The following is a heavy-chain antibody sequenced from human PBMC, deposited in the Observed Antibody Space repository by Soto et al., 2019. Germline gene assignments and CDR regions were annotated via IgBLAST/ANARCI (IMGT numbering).Heavy chain of an antibody. J-gene: IGHJ3*02. CDR1: GFTFSSYE. CDR3: ARDQGDVVVAATGAFDI. V-gene: IGHV3-48*03. D-gene: IGHD2-15*01. CDR2: ISSSGSTM. Sequence: GGSLRLSCAASGFTFSSYEMNWVRQAPGKGLERVSYISSSGSTMYYADSVKGRFTISRDNAKNSLYLQMNSLRAEDTAVYYCARDQGDVVVAATGAFDIWGQGTMVTVSS.